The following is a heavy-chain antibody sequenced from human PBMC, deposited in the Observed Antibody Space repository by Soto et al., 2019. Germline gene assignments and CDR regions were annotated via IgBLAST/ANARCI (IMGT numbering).Heavy chain of an antibody. D-gene: IGHD1-1*01. V-gene: IGHV3-9*01. CDR2: ISWNSGSI. CDR1: GFTFDDYA. J-gene: IGHJ4*02. Sequence: PGGSLRLSCAASGFTFDDYAMHWVRQAPWKGLEWVSGISWNSGSIGYADSVKGRFTISRDNAKNSLYLQMNSLRAEDAALYYCAKESSLGTYCGQATLVTVSS. CDR3: AKESSLGTY.